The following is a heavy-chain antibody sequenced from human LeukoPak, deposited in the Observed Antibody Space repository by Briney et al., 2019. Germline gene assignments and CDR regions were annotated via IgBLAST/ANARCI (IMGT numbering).Heavy chain of an antibody. J-gene: IGHJ3*02. V-gene: IGHV4-4*07. Sequence: PSETLSLTCTVSGGSIRSYYWSWIRQPAGKGLEWIGRIYTSGSTNYNPSLKSRVTISVDTSKNQFSLKLSSVTAADTAVYYCARVVPAALDAFDIWGQGTMVTVSS. D-gene: IGHD2-2*01. CDR1: GGSIRSYY. CDR2: IYTSGST. CDR3: ARVVPAALDAFDI.